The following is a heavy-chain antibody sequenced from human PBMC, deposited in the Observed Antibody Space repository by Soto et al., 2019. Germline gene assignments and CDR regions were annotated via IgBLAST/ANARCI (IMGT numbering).Heavy chain of an antibody. V-gene: IGHV1-3*01. CDR1: GYTFTSYA. CDR3: ARGLSSWYSYYFDY. CDR2: INAGNGNT. J-gene: IGHJ4*02. Sequence: QVPLVQSGAEVKKPGASVKVSCKASGYTFTSYAMHWVRQAPGQRLEWMGWINAGNGNTKYSQKFQGRVTITRDTSASTAYMELSSLRSEDTAVYYCARGLSSWYSYYFDYWGQGTLVTVSS. D-gene: IGHD6-13*01.